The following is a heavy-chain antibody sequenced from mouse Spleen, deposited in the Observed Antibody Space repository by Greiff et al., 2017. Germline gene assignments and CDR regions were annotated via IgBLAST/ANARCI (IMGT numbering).Heavy chain of an antibody. J-gene: IGHJ3*01. D-gene: IGHD4-1*01. CDR3: ARDKGLTGTWAWFAY. CDR2: IRNKANGYTT. CDR1: GFTFTDYY. Sequence: EVQVVESGGGLVQPGGSLRLSCATSGFTFTDYYMSWVRQPPGKALEWLGFIRNKANGYTTEYSASVKGRFTISRDNSQSILYLQMNTLRAEDSATYYCARDKGLTGTWAWFAYWGQGTLVTVSA. V-gene: IGHV7-3*02.